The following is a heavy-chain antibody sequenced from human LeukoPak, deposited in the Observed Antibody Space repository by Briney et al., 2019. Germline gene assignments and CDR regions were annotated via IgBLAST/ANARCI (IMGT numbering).Heavy chain of an antibody. Sequence: ASVKVSCKASGYIFSDYYMHWVRQAPGQGLEWMGWINPNSGGTNYAQQFQGRVTMTRDTSISTAYMELSRLRSDDTAVYYCAREAIAAGVNIHPFDYWGQGTLVTVSS. V-gene: IGHV1-2*02. D-gene: IGHD6-13*01. CDR2: INPNSGGT. CDR1: GYIFSDYY. CDR3: AREAIAAGVNIHPFDY. J-gene: IGHJ4*02.